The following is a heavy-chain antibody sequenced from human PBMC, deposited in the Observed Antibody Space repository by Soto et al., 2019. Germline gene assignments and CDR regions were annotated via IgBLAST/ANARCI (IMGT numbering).Heavy chain of an antibody. J-gene: IGHJ5*02. V-gene: IGHV4-30-4*01. CDR2: TYSGST. CDR3: AAYFVGRGGQWS. Sequence: QAQLQESGPGLVKPSQTLSLTCTVSGGSISSGDYHWSWIRQPPGEGLEWIGYTYSGSTYYNPSLSSRVAISGDTSNSQFSLELSSVTAADTAMYYCAAYFVGRGGQWSWGKGTLVSVYS. CDR1: GGSISSGDYH. D-gene: IGHD3-9*01.